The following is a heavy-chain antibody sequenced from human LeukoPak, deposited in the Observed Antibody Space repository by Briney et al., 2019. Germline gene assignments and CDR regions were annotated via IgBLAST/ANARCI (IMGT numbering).Heavy chain of an antibody. CDR2: IKQDGSEK. CDR3: AKDPQH. J-gene: IGHJ1*01. V-gene: IGHV3-7*01. CDR1: GFTFSAYS. Sequence: GGSLRLSCAASGFTFSAYSMSWARQAPGKGLEWVANIKQDGSEKYYVGSVKGRFTISRDNAKNSLYLQMNSLRAEDTAVYYCAKDPQHWGQGTLVTVSS.